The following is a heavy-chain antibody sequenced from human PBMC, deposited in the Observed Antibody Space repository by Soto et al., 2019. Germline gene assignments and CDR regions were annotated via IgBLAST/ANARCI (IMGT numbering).Heavy chain of an antibody. CDR2: IYYRGST. CDR1: GDSITGSH. J-gene: IGHJ5*02. D-gene: IGHD1-26*01. Sequence: QVHLQESGPGLVKASETLSLTCTVSGDSITGSHWNWIRQPLGKPLEWIGYIYYRGSTNYNPSLTSRLNLAVDTAKNQIFLSLNSVTAADTAVYYCASSAIVGREVNTWFDPWGQGILVTVSS. V-gene: IGHV4-59*01. CDR3: ASSAIVGREVNTWFDP.